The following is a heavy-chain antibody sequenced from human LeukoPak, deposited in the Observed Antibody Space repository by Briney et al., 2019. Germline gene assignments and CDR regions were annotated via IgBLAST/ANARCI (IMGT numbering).Heavy chain of an antibody. V-gene: IGHV4-61*02. CDR3: ARASETAMVTL. D-gene: IGHD5-18*01. J-gene: IGHJ4*02. CDR2: IYSTGRV. Sequence: PSETLSLTCTVSGGSISSGSYYWSWIRQPAGKGLGWIGRIYSTGRVNYNPSLKSRVTMLLDTSKNHISLKLTSVTAADTAIYFCARASETAMVTLWGQGTLVTVSS. CDR1: GGSISSGSYY.